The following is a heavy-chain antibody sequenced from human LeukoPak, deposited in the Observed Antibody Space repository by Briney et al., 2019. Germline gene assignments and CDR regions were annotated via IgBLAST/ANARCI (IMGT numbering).Heavy chain of an antibody. V-gene: IGHV3-30*18. J-gene: IGHJ4*02. CDR1: GFTFSSYG. CDR2: ISYDGSNK. D-gene: IGHD3-22*01. Sequence: GGSLRLSCAASGFTFSSYGMHWVRQAPGKGLEWVAVISYDGSNKYYADSVKGRFTISRDNSKNTLYLQMNSLRAEDTAVYYCAKGAMIVVVTDFDYWGQGTLVTVSS. CDR3: AKGAMIVVVTDFDY.